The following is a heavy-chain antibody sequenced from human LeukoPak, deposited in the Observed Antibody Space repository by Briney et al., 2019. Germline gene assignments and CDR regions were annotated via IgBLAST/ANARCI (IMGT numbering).Heavy chain of an antibody. V-gene: IGHV3-23*01. J-gene: IGHJ4*02. Sequence: PGGSLRLSCAASGFTFSSYAMSWVRQAPGKGLEWVSAISGSGGSTYYADSVKGRFTISRDNSKNTLYLQMNSLRAEDTAVYYCAKRSNYDRSGFHLGHWGQGTLVTVLS. CDR2: ISGSGGST. CDR3: AKRSNYDRSGFHLGH. D-gene: IGHD3-22*01. CDR1: GFTFSSYA.